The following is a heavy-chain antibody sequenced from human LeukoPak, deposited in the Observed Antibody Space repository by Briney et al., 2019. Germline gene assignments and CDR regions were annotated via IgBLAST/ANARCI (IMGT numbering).Heavy chain of an antibody. CDR3: AKAPYYYMDV. Sequence: GGSLRLSCAASGFTFSSYAMSWVRQAPGEGLEWASAISGSGGSTYYADSVKGRFTISRDNSKNTLYLQMNSLRADDTAVYYCAKAPYYYMDVWGKGTTVTVSS. V-gene: IGHV3-23*01. CDR2: ISGSGGST. CDR1: GFTFSSYA. J-gene: IGHJ6*03.